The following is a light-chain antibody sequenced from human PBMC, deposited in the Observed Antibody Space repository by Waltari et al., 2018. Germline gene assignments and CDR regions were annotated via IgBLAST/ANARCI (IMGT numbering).Light chain of an antibody. Sequence: TCRTSQGISSWLAWYQQTPGKAPKLLIYQASTLESGVPSRFGGSGSGTEFTLTISSLQPDDSATYYCQQYDHYPWTFGQGTKVELK. CDR3: QQYDHYPWT. CDR2: QAS. CDR1: QGISSW. J-gene: IGKJ1*01. V-gene: IGKV1-5*03.